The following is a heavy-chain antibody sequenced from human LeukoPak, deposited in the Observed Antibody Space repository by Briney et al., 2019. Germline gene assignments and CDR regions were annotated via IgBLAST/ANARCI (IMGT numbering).Heavy chain of an antibody. Sequence: AVKVSCKASGGTLSSYAISSVRQAPGQGVGWMGEIIPVFGTANYAQKFQGRVTFTTDEFMSTAYMELSSLRSEDTAVYYCASDLGIAARGLYMDVWGKGTTVTVSS. CDR3: ASDLGIAARGLYMDV. CDR2: IIPVFGTA. J-gene: IGHJ6*03. CDR1: GGTLSSYA. D-gene: IGHD6-6*01. V-gene: IGHV1-69*05.